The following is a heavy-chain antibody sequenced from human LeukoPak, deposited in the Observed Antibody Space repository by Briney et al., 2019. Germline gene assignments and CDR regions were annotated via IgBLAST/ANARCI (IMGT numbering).Heavy chain of an antibody. V-gene: IGHV1-69*13. CDR3: AREPIYTAMVDDGFDY. D-gene: IGHD5-18*01. Sequence: SVKVSCKASGGTFSSYAISWVRQAPGQGLEWMGGIIPIFGTANYAQKFQGRVTITADESTSTAYMELSSLRSEDTAVYYCAREPIYTAMVDDGFDYWGQGTLVSVSS. CDR1: GGTFSSYA. J-gene: IGHJ4*02. CDR2: IIPIFGTA.